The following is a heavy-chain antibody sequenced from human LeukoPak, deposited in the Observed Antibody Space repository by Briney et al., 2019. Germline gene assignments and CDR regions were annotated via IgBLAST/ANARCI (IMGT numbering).Heavy chain of an antibody. J-gene: IGHJ4*02. CDR2: ISYDGSNK. CDR1: GFTFSGYP. CDR3: ARDRHGDYATDY. V-gene: IGHV3-30-3*01. D-gene: IGHD4-17*01. Sequence: GGSLRLSCAASGFTFSGYPIHWVRQAPGKGLEWVAVISYDGSNKYYADSVKGRFTISRDNAKNSLYLQMNSLRAEDTAVYYCARDRHGDYATDYWGQGTLVTVSS.